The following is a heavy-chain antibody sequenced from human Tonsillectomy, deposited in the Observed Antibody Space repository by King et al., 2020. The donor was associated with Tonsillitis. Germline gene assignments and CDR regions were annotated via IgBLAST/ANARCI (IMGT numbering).Heavy chain of an antibody. Sequence: VQLVESGGGLVQPGGSLRLSCAASRFTFSNYWMSWVRQAPGKGLEWVANIKQDGSEKYYVDSVQGRFTISRDNAKNSLYLQMHSLRAEDTDVYYCATSWAYDSSGYYYGGAFDIWGQGTMVTVS. D-gene: IGHD3-22*01. V-gene: IGHV3-7*01. CDR3: ATSWAYDSSGYYYGGAFDI. CDR1: RFTFSNYW. J-gene: IGHJ3*02. CDR2: IKQDGSEK.